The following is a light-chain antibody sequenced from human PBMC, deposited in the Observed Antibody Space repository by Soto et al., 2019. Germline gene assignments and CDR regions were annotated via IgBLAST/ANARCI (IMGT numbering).Light chain of an antibody. CDR3: QQRNNWA. Sequence: EIVLTQSPATLSLSPGERATLSCWASQSVGTYLAWYQQKPGQAPRLLIYDASTRATGVPARFSGSGSGTDFTLTISSLEPEDSAVDYCQQRNNWAVGPRTKVDIK. CDR2: DAS. V-gene: IGKV3-11*01. J-gene: IGKJ3*01. CDR1: QSVGTY.